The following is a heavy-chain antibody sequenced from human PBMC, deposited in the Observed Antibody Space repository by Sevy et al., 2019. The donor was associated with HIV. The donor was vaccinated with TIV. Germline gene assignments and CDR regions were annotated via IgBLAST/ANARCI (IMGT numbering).Heavy chain of an antibody. CDR3: TTICGGDCYGFDY. Sequence: GGSLRLSCAASGFTFSNAWMSWVRQAPGKGLEWVSRIKSKTDGGTTDYAAPVKGRFTISRDDSKNTLYLQMNSLKTEDTAVYYCTTICGGDCYGFDYWGQGTLVTVSS. J-gene: IGHJ4*02. D-gene: IGHD2-21*02. CDR1: GFTFSNAW. V-gene: IGHV3-15*01. CDR2: IKSKTDGGTT.